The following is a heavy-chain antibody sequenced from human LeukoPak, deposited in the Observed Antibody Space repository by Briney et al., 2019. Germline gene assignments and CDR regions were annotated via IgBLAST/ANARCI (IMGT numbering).Heavy chain of an antibody. Sequence: PGGSLRLSCAASGFTFSNAWMSWVRQAPGKGLEWVGRIKSKTDGGTTDYAAPVKGRFTISRDDSKNTLYLQMNSLRAEDTAIYYCAKAREYSSNWGLDYWGQGTLVTVSS. V-gene: IGHV3-15*01. CDR2: IKSKTDGGTT. D-gene: IGHD6-13*01. CDR3: AKAREYSSNWGLDY. CDR1: GFTFSNAW. J-gene: IGHJ4*02.